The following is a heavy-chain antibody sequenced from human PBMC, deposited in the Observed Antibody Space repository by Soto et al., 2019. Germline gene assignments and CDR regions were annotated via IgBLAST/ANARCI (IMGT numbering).Heavy chain of an antibody. CDR1: CGSISSGGYY. CDR3: ARFVGAYVTDRKLKNAFDI. J-gene: IGHJ3*02. CDR2: IYYSGST. Sequence: QVQLQESGPGLVKPSQTLSLTCTVSCGSISSGGYYWSWIRQHPGKGLEWIGYIYYSGSTYYKPSLKSRVTISVDTSKNQFSLKLSSVTAADTAVYYCARFVGAYVTDRKLKNAFDIWGQGTMVNVSS. V-gene: IGHV4-31*03. D-gene: IGHD4-17*01.